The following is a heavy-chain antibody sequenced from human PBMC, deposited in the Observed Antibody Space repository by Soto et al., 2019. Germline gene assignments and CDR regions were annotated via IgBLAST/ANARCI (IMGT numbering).Heavy chain of an antibody. V-gene: IGHV1-18*04. D-gene: IGHD3-10*01. CDR2: ISGYNGNT. CDR1: GYTFTSYG. Sequence: QVQLVQSGAEVKKPGASVKVSCKASGYTFTSYGVSWVRQAPGQGLEWMGWISGYNGNTNYAQKLQGRVTMTTDTSTRTADMELRTLTPDDTAMYYCAKAGTYYCSTGSPYYYGMEVWGQGITVTVSS. CDR3: AKAGTYYCSTGSPYYYGMEV. J-gene: IGHJ6*02.